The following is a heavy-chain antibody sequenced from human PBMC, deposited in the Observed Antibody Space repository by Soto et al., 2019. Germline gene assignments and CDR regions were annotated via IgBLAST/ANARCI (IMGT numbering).Heavy chain of an antibody. J-gene: IGHJ6*02. V-gene: IGHV3-21*01. CDR1: GFNFSSYS. D-gene: IGHD3-22*01. CDR2: ISSNSFYI. Sequence: LRLSCAASGFNFSSYSMNWVRQAPGKGLEWVSSISSNSFYIDYADSVKGRFTVSRDNAKNSLYLLLNSLRAEDTAVYYCARVNYNISEYHVYYYYGMDVWGQGTKVTV. CDR3: ARVNYNISEYHVYYYYGMDV.